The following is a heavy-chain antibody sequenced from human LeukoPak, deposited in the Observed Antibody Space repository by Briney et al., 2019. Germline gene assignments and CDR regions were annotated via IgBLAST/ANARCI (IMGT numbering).Heavy chain of an antibody. V-gene: IGHV1-2*02. CDR3: AREPYYYDSSGYPFDY. CDR2: INPNSGGT. CDR1: RYTFTGYY. J-gene: IGHJ4*02. D-gene: IGHD3-22*01. Sequence: ASVKVSCKASRYTFTGYYMHWVRQAPGQGLEWMGWINPNSGGTNYAQKFQGRVTMTRDTSISTAYMELSRLRSDDTAVYYCAREPYYYDSSGYPFDYWGQGTLVTVSS.